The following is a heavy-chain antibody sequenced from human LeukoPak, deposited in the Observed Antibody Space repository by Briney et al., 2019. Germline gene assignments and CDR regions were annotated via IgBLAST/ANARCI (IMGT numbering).Heavy chain of an antibody. CDR1: GFSFLTYA. V-gene: IGHV3-23*01. CDR3: AVAEFNWFDP. Sequence: GGSLRLSCAASGFSFLTYAMTWVRQAPGKGLEWVSTVTGSGGRAYYAYSVKGRFTISRDNAKNSLYLQMNSLRAEDTAVYYCAVAEFNWFDPWGQGTLVTVSS. CDR2: VTGSGGRA. J-gene: IGHJ5*02. D-gene: IGHD6-19*01.